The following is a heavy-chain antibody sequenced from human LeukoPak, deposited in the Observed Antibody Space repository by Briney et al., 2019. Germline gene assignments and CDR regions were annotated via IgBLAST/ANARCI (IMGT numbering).Heavy chain of an antibody. J-gene: IGHJ6*02. CDR2: INHSGST. CDR3: ASSVGSSSYIPYYYYYGMDV. D-gene: IGHD2-2*01. V-gene: IGHV4-34*01. Sequence: PSETLSLTCAVYGGSFSGYYWSWIRQPPGKGLEWIGEINHSGSTNYNPSLKSRVTISVDTSKNQFSLKLSSVTAADTAVYYCASSVGSSSYIPYYYYYGMDVWGQGTTATVSS. CDR1: GGSFSGYY.